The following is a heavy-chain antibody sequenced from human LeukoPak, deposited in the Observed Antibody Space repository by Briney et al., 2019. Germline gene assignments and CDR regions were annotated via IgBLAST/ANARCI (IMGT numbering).Heavy chain of an antibody. CDR2: ISSSSSTI. J-gene: IGHJ3*02. V-gene: IGHV3-48*04. Sequence: GGSLRLSCAASGFTFSSYSMNWVRQAPGKGLEWVSYISSSSSTIYYADSVRGRFTISRDNAKNSLYLQMNSLRAEDTAVYYCARSGPYFFDSSGYYFSFCIWGQGTMVTVSS. D-gene: IGHD3-22*01. CDR1: GFTFSSYS. CDR3: ARSGPYFFDSSGYYFSFCI.